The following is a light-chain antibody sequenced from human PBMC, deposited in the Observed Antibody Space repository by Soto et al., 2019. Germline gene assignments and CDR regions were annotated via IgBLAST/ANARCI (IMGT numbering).Light chain of an antibody. Sequence: KRVTISCSGSSSNIGSNTVNWYQQFPGTAPKLLIYGNDQRPSGVPDRFSGSKSGTSASLAISGLQSEDEADYYCAAWDDSLWVFGGGTKVTVL. CDR2: GND. V-gene: IGLV1-44*01. CDR3: AAWDDSLWV. CDR1: SSNIGSNT. J-gene: IGLJ3*02.